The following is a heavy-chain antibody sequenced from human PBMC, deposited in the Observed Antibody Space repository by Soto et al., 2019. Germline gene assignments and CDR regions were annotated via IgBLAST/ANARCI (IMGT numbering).Heavy chain of an antibody. CDR3: ARGYCSGGSCHPEVYYSYYYGIDV. D-gene: IGHD2-15*01. Sequence: SLKVSCKASGGTFSSYTISWVRQAPGQGLEWMGRIIPILGIANYAQKFQGRVTITADKSTSTAYMELSSLRSEDTAVYYCARGYCSGGSCHPEVYYSYYYGIDVWGQGTTDTVSS. V-gene: IGHV1-69*02. J-gene: IGHJ6*02. CDR1: GGTFSSYT. CDR2: IIPILGIA.